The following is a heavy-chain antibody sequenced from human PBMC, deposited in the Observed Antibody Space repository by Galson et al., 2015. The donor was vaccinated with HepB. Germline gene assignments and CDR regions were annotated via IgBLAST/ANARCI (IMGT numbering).Heavy chain of an antibody. CDR2: IIPIFGTA. D-gene: IGHD2-2*01. Sequence: SVKVSCKASGGTFSSYAISWVRQAPGQGLEWMRGIIPIFGTANYAQKFQGRVTITADESTSTAYMELSSLRSEDTAVYYCARQPGRYCSSTSCYYYYGMDVWGQGTTVTVSS. V-gene: IGHV1-69*13. CDR1: GGTFSSYA. CDR3: ARQPGRYCSSTSCYYYYGMDV. J-gene: IGHJ6*02.